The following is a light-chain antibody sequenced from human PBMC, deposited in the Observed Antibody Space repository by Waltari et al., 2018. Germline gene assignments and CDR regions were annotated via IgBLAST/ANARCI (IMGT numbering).Light chain of an antibody. CDR1: SSNIGSTY. V-gene: IGLV1-47*01. CDR2: RGN. CDR3: AAWEDRLSGVV. Sequence: QSVLTQPPSASGTPGQRVTISCSGGSSNIGSTYVFWYQHVAGTASKLLLSRGNPRPSGAPDRFSGSKSGPSAALAISVLRSEVEADYYWAAWEDRLSGVVFGGGTELTVL. J-gene: IGLJ2*01.